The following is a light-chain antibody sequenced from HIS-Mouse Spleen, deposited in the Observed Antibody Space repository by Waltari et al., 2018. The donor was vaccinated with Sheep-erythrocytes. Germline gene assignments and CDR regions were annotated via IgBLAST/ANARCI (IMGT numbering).Light chain of an antibody. V-gene: IGLV4-69*01. CDR2: LNSDGSH. CDR3: QTWGTGIRV. CDR1: SGHSSYA. Sequence: QLVLTQSPSASASLRASLKLTCTLRSGHSSYAIAWHQQQPEKGPRYLMKLNSDGSHSKGDGIPDRFSGSSSGAERYLTISSLQSEDEADYYCQTWGTGIRVFGGGTK. J-gene: IGLJ3*02.